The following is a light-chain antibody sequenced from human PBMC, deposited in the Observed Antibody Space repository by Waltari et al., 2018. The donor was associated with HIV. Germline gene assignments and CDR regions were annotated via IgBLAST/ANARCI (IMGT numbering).Light chain of an antibody. V-gene: IGKV1-39*01. CDR2: STS. CDR3: HFSWA. CDR1: ETFSGF. Sequence: EIQMSQSPTALSASEGERLVINSRASETFSGFLNWYQVKPGRAPRLLIHSTSTLQSGVSPRFIGSGSGTVFKLIVSNIQAEDSATYFCHFSWAFGPGT. J-gene: IGKJ1*01.